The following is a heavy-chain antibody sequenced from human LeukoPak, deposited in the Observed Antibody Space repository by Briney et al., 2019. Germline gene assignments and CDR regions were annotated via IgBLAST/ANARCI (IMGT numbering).Heavy chain of an antibody. Sequence: PGRSLRLSCAASGFTFDDYAMHWVRQAPGKGLEWVSGITWNRDNIGYGDSVKGRFTISRDNVKNALYLQMNSLRAEDTAVYYCARMSIAAAGPLAWGGQGTLVTVSS. J-gene: IGHJ4*02. V-gene: IGHV3-9*01. CDR1: GFTFDDYA. D-gene: IGHD6-13*01. CDR3: ARMSIAAAGPLAW. CDR2: ITWNRDNI.